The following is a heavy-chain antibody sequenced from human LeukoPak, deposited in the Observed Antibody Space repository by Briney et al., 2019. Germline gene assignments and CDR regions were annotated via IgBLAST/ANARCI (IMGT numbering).Heavy chain of an antibody. CDR3: ARGTSGDRGDY. J-gene: IGHJ4*02. CDR1: GGSISYY. D-gene: IGHD7-27*01. CDR2: IHYSGST. Sequence: SETLSLTCTVSGGSISYYWSWIRQPPGRGLGWIGYIHYSGSTNYNPTLKSRVTMSVDTSKNQFSLKLSSVTAADTAMYYCARGTSGDRGDYWGQGTLVTVSS. V-gene: IGHV4-59*01.